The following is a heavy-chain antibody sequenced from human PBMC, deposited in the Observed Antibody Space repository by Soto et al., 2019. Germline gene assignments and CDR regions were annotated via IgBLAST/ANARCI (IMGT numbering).Heavy chain of an antibody. Sequence: SETLSLTCAVHGGSFSGFYWTWIRQPPGKGLEWIGEINRSGSSNYNPPLKSRVTMSLDTSRNQFSLSLNSVTAAGTAVYYCARMAGPWYFDLWGRGTLVTVSS. V-gene: IGHV4-34*01. CDR3: ARMAGPWYFDL. CDR2: INRSGSS. J-gene: IGHJ2*01. CDR1: GGSFSGFY.